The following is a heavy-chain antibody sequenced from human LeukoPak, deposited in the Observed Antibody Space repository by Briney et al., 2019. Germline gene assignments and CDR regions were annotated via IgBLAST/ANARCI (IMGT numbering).Heavy chain of an antibody. J-gene: IGHJ5*02. CDR3: AKGGDSSGWYVFWFDP. Sequence: PGGSLRLSCAASGFTFSSYAVSWVRQAPGKGLEWVSAISGSGGSTYYADSVKGRFTISRDNSKNTLYLQMNSLRAEDTAVYYCAKGGDSSGWYVFWFDPWGQGTLVTVSS. CDR2: ISGSGGST. D-gene: IGHD6-19*01. V-gene: IGHV3-23*01. CDR1: GFTFSSYA.